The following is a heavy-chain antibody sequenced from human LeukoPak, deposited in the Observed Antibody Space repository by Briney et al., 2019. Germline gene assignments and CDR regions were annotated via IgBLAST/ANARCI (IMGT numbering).Heavy chain of an antibody. V-gene: IGHV3-53*01. J-gene: IGHJ3*02. CDR1: GFTGSSNY. D-gene: IGHD3-22*01. CDR2: IYSGGST. CDR3: ARVRVVIKSFDM. Sequence: GGSLRHSCAASGFTGSSNYMSWVLQAPGKGLEAVAIIYSGGSTYYSDSVKERFTISRDDSKNTLYLHMNSLRAEDTAVYYCARVRVVIKSFDMWGEGTMVSVSS.